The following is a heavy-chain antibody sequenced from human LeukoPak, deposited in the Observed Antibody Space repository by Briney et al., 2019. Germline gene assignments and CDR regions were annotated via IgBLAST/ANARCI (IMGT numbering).Heavy chain of an antibody. CDR2: VSYTGST. Sequence: SETLSLTCTVSGVSISSGGHSWIWIRQPPGKGLELIGYVSYTGSTYSNPSLKSRVIISVDTSKNHFSLKLSSVTAADTAVYYCARESGYSYGSYYHYYMDVWGKGTTVTISS. D-gene: IGHD5-18*01. CDR1: GVSISSGGHS. CDR3: ARESGYSYGSYYHYYMDV. V-gene: IGHV4-30-4*07. J-gene: IGHJ6*03.